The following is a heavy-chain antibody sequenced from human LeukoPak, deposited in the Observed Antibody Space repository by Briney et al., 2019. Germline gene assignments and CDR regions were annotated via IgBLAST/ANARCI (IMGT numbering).Heavy chain of an antibody. D-gene: IGHD2-21*01. CDR1: GLSFGNYA. V-gene: IGHV3-23*01. CDR2: ISGTGGAT. Sequence: GGSLRLSCVASGLSFGNYAMSWVRQAPGKGLQWVSQISGTGGATWYAGFARDRFTISRDNSKKTLYLQMSGLRVEDTAMYYCVKDPRDTYGTNWFVSWGQGTLLIVSS. J-gene: IGHJ5*01. CDR3: VKDPRDTYGTNWFVS.